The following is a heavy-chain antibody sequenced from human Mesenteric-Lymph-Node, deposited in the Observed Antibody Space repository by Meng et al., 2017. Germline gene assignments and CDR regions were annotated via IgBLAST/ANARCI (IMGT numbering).Heavy chain of an antibody. CDR2: ISTYNGNT. V-gene: IGHV1-18*01. CDR1: GYTFTSHG. CDR3: ARAYDSDY. J-gene: IGHJ4*02. D-gene: IGHD4-17*01. Sequence: QVQLVQSGDEVTKPVASVKVSCKTSGYTFTSHGIIWVRQAPGQGLEWMGWISTYNGNTNYAQKFQGRVTMTTDTSTTTAYMELRSLRSDDTAVYYCARAYDSDYWGQGTLVTVSS.